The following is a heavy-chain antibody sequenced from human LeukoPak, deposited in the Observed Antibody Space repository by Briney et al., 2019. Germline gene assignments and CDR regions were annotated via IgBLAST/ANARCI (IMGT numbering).Heavy chain of an antibody. CDR1: GFTVSSNY. CDR2: IYSGGST. CDR3: AKELDDILTGQFDY. J-gene: IGHJ4*02. Sequence: GGSLRLSCAASGFTVSSNYMSWVRQAPGKGLEWVSVIYSGGSTYYADSVKGRFTISRDNSKNTLYLQMNSLRAEDTAVYYCAKELDDILTGQFDYWGQGTLVTVSS. D-gene: IGHD3-9*01. V-gene: IGHV3-53*01.